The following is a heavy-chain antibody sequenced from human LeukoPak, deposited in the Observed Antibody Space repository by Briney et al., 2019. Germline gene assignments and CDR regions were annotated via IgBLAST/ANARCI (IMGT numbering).Heavy chain of an antibody. V-gene: IGHV1-46*01. CDR2: IYPRDGST. CDR1: GYTFTNNY. Sequence: VASVNVSCKASGYTFTNNYLHWVRQAPGQGLEWMGMIYPRDGSTSYAQTFQGRVTVTRDTSTTTVPMELRGLRSEDTAVYYCARDQEGFDYWGQGTVVTVSS. J-gene: IGHJ4*02. CDR3: ARDQEGFDY.